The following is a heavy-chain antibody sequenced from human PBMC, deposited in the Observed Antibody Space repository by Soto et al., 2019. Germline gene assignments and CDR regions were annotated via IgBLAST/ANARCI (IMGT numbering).Heavy chain of an antibody. Sequence: SETLSLTCAVYGGSFSGYYWSWIRQPPGKGLEWIGEINHSGSTNYNPSLKSRVTISVDTSKNQFSLKLSSVTAADTAVYYCARGISITMVKYNWFDPWGQGTLVTVSS. CDR3: ARGISITMVKYNWFDP. D-gene: IGHD3-10*01. CDR2: INHSGST. CDR1: GGSFSGYY. V-gene: IGHV4-34*01. J-gene: IGHJ5*02.